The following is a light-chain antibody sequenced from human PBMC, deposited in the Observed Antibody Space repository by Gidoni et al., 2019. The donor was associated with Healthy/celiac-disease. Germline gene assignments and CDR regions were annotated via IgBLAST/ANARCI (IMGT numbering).Light chain of an antibody. Sequence: SYELTQPLSVSVALGQTARITCGGNNIGSKNVHWYQQKPGQAPVLVIYRDSNRPSGIPGRFSGSNSGNTATLTISRAQAGDEADYYCQVWDSSTHEEVFGGGTKLTVL. CDR1: NIGSKN. CDR2: RDS. V-gene: IGLV3-9*01. CDR3: QVWDSSTHEEV. J-gene: IGLJ2*01.